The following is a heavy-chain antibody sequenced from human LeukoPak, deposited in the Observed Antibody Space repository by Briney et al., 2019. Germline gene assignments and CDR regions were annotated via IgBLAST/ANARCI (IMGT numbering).Heavy chain of an antibody. CDR2: IYSGGTT. J-gene: IGHJ4*02. V-gene: IGHV3-66*02. Sequence: GGSLRLSCAASGFTVTDNYVSWVRRAPGKGLEWVSVIYSGGTTYYADSVKGRFSISRDISKNTVYLQMNSQRGEDTAAYYCARETRWGAPQDYWGQGTLVTVSS. CDR1: GFTVTDNY. D-gene: IGHD1-26*01. CDR3: ARETRWGAPQDY.